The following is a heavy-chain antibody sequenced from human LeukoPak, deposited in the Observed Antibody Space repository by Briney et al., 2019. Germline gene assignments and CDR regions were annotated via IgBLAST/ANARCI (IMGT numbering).Heavy chain of an antibody. J-gene: IGHJ6*03. CDR1: GVSISTYY. CDR2: IAPSGGA. D-gene: IGHD4-17*01. V-gene: IGHV4-4*09. Sequence: PSETLSLTCTASGVSISTYYWSWIRQPPGEGLEWIAYIAPSGGAVYNPSLNSRLTVSVDTSKDQFSLKLNSVTAADTAVYYCARHVATTVTRGYSCHPMDVWGKGTTVSVSS. CDR3: ARHVATTVTRGYSCHPMDV.